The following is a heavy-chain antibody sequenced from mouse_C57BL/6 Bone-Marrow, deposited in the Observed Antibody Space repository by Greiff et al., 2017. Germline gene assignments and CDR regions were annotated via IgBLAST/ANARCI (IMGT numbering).Heavy chain of an antibody. V-gene: IGHV1-69*01. CDR3: ARGYDDAMDY. D-gene: IGHD2-2*01. CDR1: GYTFTSYW. Sequence: QVQLKQPGAELVMPGASVKLSCKASGYTFTSYWMHWVKQRPGQGLEWIGEIDPSDSYTNYNQKFKGKSTLTVDKSSSTAYMQLSSLTSEDSAVYYCARGYDDAMDYWGQGTSVTVSS. CDR2: IDPSDSYT. J-gene: IGHJ4*01.